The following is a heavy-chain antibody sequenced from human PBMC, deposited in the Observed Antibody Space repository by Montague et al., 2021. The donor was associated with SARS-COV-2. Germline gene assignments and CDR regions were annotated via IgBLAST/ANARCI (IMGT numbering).Heavy chain of an antibody. V-gene: IGHV4-39*01. CDR2: IYYSGST. Sequence: SETLSLTCTVSGGSISSSSYYWGWIRQPPGKGLEWIGSIYYSGSTYYNPSLKSRVTISVDTSKNQFSLKLSSVAAADTAVYYCASPTYYYDSSGSDAFDIWGQGTTVIVSS. CDR1: GGSISSSSYY. D-gene: IGHD3-22*01. CDR3: ASPTYYYDSSGSDAFDI. J-gene: IGHJ3*02.